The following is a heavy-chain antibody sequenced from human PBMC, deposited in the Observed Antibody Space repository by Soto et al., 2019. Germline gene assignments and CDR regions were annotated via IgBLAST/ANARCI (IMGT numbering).Heavy chain of an antibody. CDR2: MNPNSGNT. J-gene: IGHJ4*02. V-gene: IGHV1-8*01. CDR1: GYIFTSYD. Sequence: QVQLVQSGAEVKKPGASVKVSCKASGYIFTSYDINWVRQATGQGLEWMGWMNPNSGNTGYAQKFQGRVTMTRNTTISTDHMELSSLRSEDTAVYYCAKGHSLPWFGEVFDDWGQGTLVTVSS. D-gene: IGHD3-10*01. CDR3: AKGHSLPWFGEVFDD.